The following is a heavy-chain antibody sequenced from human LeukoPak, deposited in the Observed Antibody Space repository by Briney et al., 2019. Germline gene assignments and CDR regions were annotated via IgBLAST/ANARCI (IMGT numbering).Heavy chain of an antibody. CDR2: ISGGGDNT. V-gene: IGHV3-23*01. J-gene: IGHJ6*03. CDR1: GFPFSDFA. CDR3: AKFEGALLGNYYMDV. Sequence: GGSLRLSCAVSGFPFSDFAMSWVRQAPGKGLEWVSTISGGGDNTYFADSVKGRFTISRDNSKNTLFLQMVSLRAEDTAVYYCAKFEGALLGNYYMDVWGKGTMVTVSS.